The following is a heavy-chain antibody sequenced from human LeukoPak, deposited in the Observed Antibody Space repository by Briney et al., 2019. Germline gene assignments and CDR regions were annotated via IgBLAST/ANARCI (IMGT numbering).Heavy chain of an antibody. Sequence: QAGRSLRLPCATSGFTFSSHGFYWVRQAPGKGLEWVAVIWYDGSKKYYADSVKGRSTISRDNSKNTVYLEMNSLRAEDTAVYYCARDVSYNSLDYWGQGTLVTVSS. J-gene: IGHJ4*02. CDR3: ARDVSYNSLDY. D-gene: IGHD6-13*01. CDR2: IWYDGSKK. CDR1: GFTFSSHG. V-gene: IGHV3-33*01.